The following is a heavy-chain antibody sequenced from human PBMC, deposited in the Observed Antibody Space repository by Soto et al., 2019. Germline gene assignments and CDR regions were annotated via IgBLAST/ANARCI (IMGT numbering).Heavy chain of an antibody. Sequence: SVKVSCKASGVTFSSYAISWVRQAPGQGLEWMGGIIPIFGTANYAQKFQGRVTITADESTSTAYMELSSLRSEDTAVYYCARDRGKYSSTDWFDPWGQGTLVTVSS. CDR3: ARDRGKYSSTDWFDP. D-gene: IGHD4-17*01. V-gene: IGHV1-69*13. CDR1: GVTFSSYA. CDR2: IIPIFGTA. J-gene: IGHJ5*02.